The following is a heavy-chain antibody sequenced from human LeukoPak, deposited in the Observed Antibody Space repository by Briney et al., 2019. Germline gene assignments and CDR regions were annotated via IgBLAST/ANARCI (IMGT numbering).Heavy chain of an antibody. J-gene: IGHJ4*02. CDR2: INHSGST. Sequence: SETLSLTCAVYGGSFSGYYWSWIRQPPGKGLKWIGEINHSGSTNYNPSLKSRVTISVDASKNQFSLKLSSVTAADTAVYYCAQPPSGWYGRFDYWGQGTLVTVSS. CDR1: GGSFSGYY. V-gene: IGHV4-34*01. CDR3: AQPPSGWYGRFDY. D-gene: IGHD6-19*01.